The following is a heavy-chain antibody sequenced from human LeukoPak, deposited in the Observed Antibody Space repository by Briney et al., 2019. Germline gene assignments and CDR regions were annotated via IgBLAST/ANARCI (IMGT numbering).Heavy chain of an antibody. CDR3: ARREAAGTNWFDP. V-gene: IGHV4-61*02. D-gene: IGHD6-25*01. CDR2: IYTSGST. CDR1: GGSISSGSYY. J-gene: IGHJ5*02. Sequence: PSETLSLTCTVSGGSISSGSYYWSWIRQPAGKGLEWIGRIYTSGSTNYNPSLKSRVTISVDTSKNQFSLKLSSVTAADTAVYYCARREAAGTNWFDPWGQGTLVTVSS.